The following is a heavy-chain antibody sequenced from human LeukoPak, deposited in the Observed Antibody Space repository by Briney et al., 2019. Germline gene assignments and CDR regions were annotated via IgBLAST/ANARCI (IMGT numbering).Heavy chain of an antibody. Sequence: AAVKVSCKASGYTFTSYYMHWLRQAPAQGLAWMGIINPSGGSTSYAQKFQGRVTMTRDTSTSTVYMELSSLRSEDTAVYYCARAGVRGAYYYYMDVWGKGTTVTISS. CDR1: GYTFTSYY. D-gene: IGHD3-10*01. J-gene: IGHJ6*03. CDR3: ARAGVRGAYYYYMDV. V-gene: IGHV1-46*01. CDR2: INPSGGST.